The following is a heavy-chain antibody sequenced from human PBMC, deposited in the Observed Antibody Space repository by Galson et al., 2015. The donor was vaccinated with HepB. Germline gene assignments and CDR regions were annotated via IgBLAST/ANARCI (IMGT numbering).Heavy chain of an antibody. CDR2: IYYSGST. D-gene: IGHD3-10*01. CDR1: GGSISSYY. Sequence: SETLSLTCTVSGGSISSYYWSWIRQPPGKGLEWIGYIYYSGSTDYNPSLKSRVTISVDTSKNQFSLKLSSVTAADTAVYYCARGIVGAIYGSGDLGVYYYYGMDVWGQGTTVTVSS. CDR3: ARGIVGAIYGSGDLGVYYYYGMDV. J-gene: IGHJ6*02. V-gene: IGHV4-59*01.